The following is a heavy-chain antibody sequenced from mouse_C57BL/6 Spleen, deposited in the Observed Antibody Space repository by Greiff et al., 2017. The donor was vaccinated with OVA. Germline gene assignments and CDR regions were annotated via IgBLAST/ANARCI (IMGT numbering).Heavy chain of an antibody. D-gene: IGHD1-1*01. J-gene: IGHJ1*03. CDR2: IDPSDSET. V-gene: IGHV1-52*01. Sequence: VQLQQPGAELVRPGSSVKLSCKASGYTFTSYWMHWVKQRPIQGLEWIGNIDPSDSETHYNQKFKDKATLTVDKSSSTAYMQLSSLTSEHSAVYYCARTVNYRYFDVWGTGTTVTVSS. CDR3: ARTVNYRYFDV. CDR1: GYTFTSYW.